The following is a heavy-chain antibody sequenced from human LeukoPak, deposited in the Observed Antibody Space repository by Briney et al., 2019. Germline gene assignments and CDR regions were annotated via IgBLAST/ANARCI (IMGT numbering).Heavy chain of an antibody. CDR3: ARVYQGVSLFDGIDY. CDR1: GFTFSSYG. V-gene: IGHV3-30*02. J-gene: IGHJ4*02. D-gene: IGHD3-10*01. CDR2: IRYDESNK. Sequence: GGSLRLSCAASGFTFSSYGMHWVRQAPGKGLEWVAFIRYDESNKYYADTVKGRFTISRDNSKNTLYLQMNSLRAEDTAVYYCARVYQGVSLFDGIDYWGQGTLVTVSS.